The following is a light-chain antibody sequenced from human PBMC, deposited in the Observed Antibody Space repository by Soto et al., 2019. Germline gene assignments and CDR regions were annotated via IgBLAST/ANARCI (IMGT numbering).Light chain of an antibody. J-gene: IGLJ1*01. V-gene: IGLV1-40*01. CDR2: GNS. Sequence: QSALTQPPSVSGAPGQRVTISCSGCSSNIGAGYEVHWYQQLPGTAPKLLIYGNSNRPSGVPDRFSGSKSGTSASLAITGLQAEDEADYYCQSYDSSLSGYVFGTGTKVTVL. CDR1: SSNIGAGYE. CDR3: QSYDSSLSGYV.